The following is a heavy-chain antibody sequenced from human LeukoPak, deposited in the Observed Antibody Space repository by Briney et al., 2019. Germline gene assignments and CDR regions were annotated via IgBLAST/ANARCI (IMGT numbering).Heavy chain of an antibody. J-gene: IGHJ5*02. D-gene: IGHD3-22*01. Sequence: PGGSLRLSCAASGFTFSSYAMSWVRQAPGKGLEWVSAISGSGGSTYYADSVKGRFTISRDNSKNTLYLQMNGLRAEDTAVYYCAKDATYYYDSSGYSWGQGTLVTVSS. CDR3: AKDATYYYDSSGYS. V-gene: IGHV3-23*01. CDR2: ISGSGGST. CDR1: GFTFSSYA.